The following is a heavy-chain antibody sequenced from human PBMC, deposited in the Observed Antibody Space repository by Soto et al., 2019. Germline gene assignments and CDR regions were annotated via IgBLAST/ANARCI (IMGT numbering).Heavy chain of an antibody. CDR1: GFTFSSYG. Sequence: GGSLRLSCAASGFTFSSYGMHWVRQAPGKGLEWVAVISYDGSNKYYADSVKGRFTISRDNSKNTLYLQMNSLRAEDTAVYYCAKSHCSSTSCYTSCCYTLDYWGQGTLVTVSS. D-gene: IGHD2-2*02. CDR3: AKSHCSSTSCYTSCCYTLDY. V-gene: IGHV3-30*18. J-gene: IGHJ4*02. CDR2: ISYDGSNK.